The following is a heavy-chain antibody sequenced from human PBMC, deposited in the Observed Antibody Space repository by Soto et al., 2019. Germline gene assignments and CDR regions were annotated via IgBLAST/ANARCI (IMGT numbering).Heavy chain of an antibody. CDR1: GFTFNTFA. J-gene: IGHJ3*01. CDR3: AKGFIVVVIAIRPDDNFGV. Sequence: EVQLLESGGGLVHPGGSLRLSCAASGFTFNTFAMNWVRQAPGKGLEWVASISGSGGTTYYADSVKGRFTISRVTSKNTLYLQMDSLGAEVTAVYYCAKGFIVVVIAIRPDDNFGVWGQGAMVTVSS. D-gene: IGHD2-21*01. CDR2: ISGSGGTT. V-gene: IGHV3-23*01.